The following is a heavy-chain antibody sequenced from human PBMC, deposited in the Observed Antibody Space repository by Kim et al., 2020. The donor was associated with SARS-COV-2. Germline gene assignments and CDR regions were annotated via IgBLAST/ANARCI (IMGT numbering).Heavy chain of an antibody. CDR2: IWYDGSNK. Sequence: GGSLRLSCAASGFTFSSYGMHWVRQAPGKGLEWVAVIWYDGSNKYYADSVKGRFTISRDNSKNTLYLQMNSLRAEDTAVYYCARDRVGYSSSYNGYYYFYYMDVWGKGTTVTVSS. D-gene: IGHD6-6*01. J-gene: IGHJ6*03. CDR1: GFTFSSYG. V-gene: IGHV3-33*01. CDR3: ARDRVGYSSSYNGYYYFYYMDV.